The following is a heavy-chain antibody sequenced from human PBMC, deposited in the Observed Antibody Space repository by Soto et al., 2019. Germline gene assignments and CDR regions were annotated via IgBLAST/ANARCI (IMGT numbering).Heavy chain of an antibody. V-gene: IGHV4-59*01. J-gene: IGHJ2*01. D-gene: IGHD3-10*01. CDR2: IYYSGST. CDR1: GGSISSYY. Sequence: SETLSLTCTVSGGSISSYYWSWIRQPPGKGLEWIGYIYYSGSTNYNPSLESRVTISVDTSKNQFSLKLNSVTAVDTAVYYCARARSGSYGFWYFDLWGRGTLVT. CDR3: ARARSGSYGFWYFDL.